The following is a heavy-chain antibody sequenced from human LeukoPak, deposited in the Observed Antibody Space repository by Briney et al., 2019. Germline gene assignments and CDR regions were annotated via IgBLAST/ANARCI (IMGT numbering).Heavy chain of an antibody. J-gene: IGHJ4*02. D-gene: IGHD3-10*01. Sequence: ASVKVSCKASGYTFTGYYMHWVRQAPGQGLEWMGWINPNSGGTNYAQKFQGRVTTTRDTSISTAYMELSRLRSDDTAVYYCARGMVRGVPTDYWGQGTLVTVSS. CDR1: GYTFTGYY. V-gene: IGHV1-2*02. CDR3: ARGMVRGVPTDY. CDR2: INPNSGGT.